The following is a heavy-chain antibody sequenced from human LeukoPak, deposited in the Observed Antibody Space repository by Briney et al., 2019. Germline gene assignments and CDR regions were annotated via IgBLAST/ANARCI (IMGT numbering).Heavy chain of an antibody. V-gene: IGHV4-59*01. CDR2: IYYGGNT. CDR1: GGSISPYF. Sequence: SETLSLTCTVSGGSISPYFWGWIRQPPGKGLEWIGNIYYGGNTNYSPSLKSRVTLSVATSKSQFSVRLTSVTAADTAIYYCARISGPGDYGDFDYWGQGTQVTVSS. D-gene: IGHD4-17*01. CDR3: ARISGPGDYGDFDY. J-gene: IGHJ4*02.